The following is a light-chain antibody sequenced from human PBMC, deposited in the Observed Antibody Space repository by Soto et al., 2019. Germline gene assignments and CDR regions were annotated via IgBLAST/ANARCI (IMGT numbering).Light chain of an antibody. CDR2: EDT. Sequence: QSVLTQPASVSGSPGQSVTISCTGTSSDVGSYNLVSWYQQHPGKAPKVVIYEDTKRPSGVSDHFSGSKSGNTASLTISGLQADDEADYYCSSYAGGSTLVFGGGTKVTVL. V-gene: IGLV2-23*01. CDR3: SSYAGGSTLV. CDR1: SSDVGSYNL. J-gene: IGLJ3*02.